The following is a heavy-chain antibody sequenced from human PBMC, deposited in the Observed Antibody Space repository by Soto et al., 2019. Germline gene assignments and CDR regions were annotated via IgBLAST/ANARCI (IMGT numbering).Heavy chain of an antibody. Sequence: ASVKVSCKASGYTFTSYGISWVRQAPGQGLEWMGWISAYNGNTNYAQKLQGRVTITTDTSTSTAYMELRSLRSDDTAVYYCARDRDDFWSGYGGNWGQGTLVTVSS. CDR1: GYTFTSYG. J-gene: IGHJ4*02. CDR3: ARDRDDFWSGYGGN. V-gene: IGHV1-18*04. D-gene: IGHD3-3*01. CDR2: ISAYNGNT.